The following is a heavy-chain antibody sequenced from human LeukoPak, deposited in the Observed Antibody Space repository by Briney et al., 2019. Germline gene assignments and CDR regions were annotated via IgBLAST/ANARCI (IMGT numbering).Heavy chain of an antibody. D-gene: IGHD1-20*01. CDR1: GYTFTGYY. Sequence: ASVKVSCKASGYTFTGYYMHWVRQAPGQGLEWMGIINPSGGSTSYAQKFQGRVAMTRDTSTSTVYMELSSLRSEDTAVYYCATNNWNLYSYGMDVWGQGTTVTVSS. CDR3: ATNNWNLYSYGMDV. CDR2: INPSGGST. J-gene: IGHJ6*02. V-gene: IGHV1-46*01.